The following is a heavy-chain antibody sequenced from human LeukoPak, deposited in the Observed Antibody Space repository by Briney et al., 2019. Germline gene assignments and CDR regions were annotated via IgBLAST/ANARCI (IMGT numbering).Heavy chain of an antibody. D-gene: IGHD3-22*01. CDR3: ARGAYYYED. J-gene: IGHJ4*02. Sequence: GGSLRLSCAASGFTFSNFPMTWVRRAPGKGLESFSSISGSGGDTYYTDSVKGRFTISRDNAKNSLYLQMNSLRAEDTAVYYCARGAYYYEDWGQGTLVTVSS. CDR2: ISGSGGDT. CDR1: GFTFSNFP. V-gene: IGHV3-21*01.